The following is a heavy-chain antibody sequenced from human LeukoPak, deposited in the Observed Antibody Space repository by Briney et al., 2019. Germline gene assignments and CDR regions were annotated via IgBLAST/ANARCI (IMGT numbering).Heavy chain of an antibody. Sequence: TETLSLTCIVSGVSINSRYWAWVRQPAGKGLEWIGHIYSSGSTYYNPSLKSRVTISVHTSTNHFYLKLTSVTDADTGVHYWARRWTGENTFDIWGQGTMVTVSS. CDR2: IYSSGST. D-gene: IGHD3/OR15-3a*01. J-gene: IGHJ3*02. CDR1: GVSINSRY. V-gene: IGHV4-4*07. CDR3: ARRWTGENTFDI.